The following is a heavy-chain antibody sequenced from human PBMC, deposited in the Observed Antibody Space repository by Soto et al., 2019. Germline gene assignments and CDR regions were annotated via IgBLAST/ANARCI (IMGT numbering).Heavy chain of an antibody. CDR2: IRSKANSSAT. J-gene: IGHJ6*03. D-gene: IGHD5-12*01. Sequence: EVQLVESGGGLVQPGGSLKLSCAASGFTFSGSAMHWVRQASGKGLEWVGRIRSKANSSATAYAASVNGRFTISRDDSKNTAYLQMNSLKTEDTAVYYCTRQHSGQPYYYYYYMDVWGKGTTVTVSS. CDR1: GFTFSGSA. CDR3: TRQHSGQPYYYYYYMDV. V-gene: IGHV3-73*01.